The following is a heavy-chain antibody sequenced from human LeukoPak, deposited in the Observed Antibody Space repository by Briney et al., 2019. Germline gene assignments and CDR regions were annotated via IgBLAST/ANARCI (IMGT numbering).Heavy chain of an antibody. Sequence: GGSLRPSCAASGFTFSSYGMHWVRQAPGKGLEWVAFIRYDGSNKYYADSVKGRFTISRDNSKNTLYLQMNSLRTEDTAVYFCARNAVIAVAAYYYNYMDVWGKGTTVTVSS. CDR1: GFTFSSYG. CDR2: IRYDGSNK. D-gene: IGHD6-19*01. J-gene: IGHJ6*03. V-gene: IGHV3-30*02. CDR3: ARNAVIAVAAYYYNYMDV.